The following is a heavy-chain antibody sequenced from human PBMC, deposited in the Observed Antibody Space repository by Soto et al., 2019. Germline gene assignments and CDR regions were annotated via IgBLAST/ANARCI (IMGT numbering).Heavy chain of an antibody. CDR3: ARQGTTRARDYFDY. Sequence: QLQLQESGPGLVKPSETLSLTCTVSGGSISSSSYYWGWIRQPPGKGLEWIGSIYYSGSTYYNPSLKSRVTISVDTSKNQFSLKLSSVTAADTAVYYCARQGTTRARDYFDYWGQGTLVTVSS. D-gene: IGHD4-17*01. J-gene: IGHJ4*02. CDR2: IYYSGST. V-gene: IGHV4-39*01. CDR1: GGSISSSSYY.